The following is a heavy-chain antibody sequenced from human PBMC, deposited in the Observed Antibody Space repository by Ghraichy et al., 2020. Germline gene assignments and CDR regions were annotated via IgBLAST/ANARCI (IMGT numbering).Heavy chain of an antibody. V-gene: IGHV4-39*07. CDR3: ARSTDYTNIPLDY. Sequence: ESLNISCTVSGGSIRSSSYYWGWIRQPPGKGLQWIGTIYYSGSTFYNPSLKSRVTISVDMSKNQFSLKLTSVTAADTAVYYCARSTDYTNIPLDYWGQGTLVTVSS. CDR2: IYYSGST. D-gene: IGHD4-11*01. J-gene: IGHJ4*02. CDR1: GGSIRSSSYY.